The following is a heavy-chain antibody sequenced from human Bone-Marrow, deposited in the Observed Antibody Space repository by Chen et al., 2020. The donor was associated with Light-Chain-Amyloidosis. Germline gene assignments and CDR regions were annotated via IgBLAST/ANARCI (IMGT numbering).Heavy chain of an antibody. V-gene: IGHV4-39*01. CDR3: ARSYSSSWYRY. J-gene: IGHJ4*02. CDR1: GGSISSTSYY. CDR2: IYYSGST. D-gene: IGHD6-13*01. Sequence: QLQLQESGPGLVKPSETLSLTCTASGGSISSTSYYWGWIRQPPGKGLEWIGGIYYSGSTYYNPSLKSRVTISVDTSKNQFSLKLSSVTAADTAVYYCARSYSSSWYRYWGQGTLVTVSS.